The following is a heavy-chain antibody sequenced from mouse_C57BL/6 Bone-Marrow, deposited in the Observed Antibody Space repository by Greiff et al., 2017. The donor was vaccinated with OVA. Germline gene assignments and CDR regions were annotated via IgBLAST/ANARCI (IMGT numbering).Heavy chain of an antibody. V-gene: IGHV1-69*01. CDR3: ASRDY. CDR1: GYTFTSYW. J-gene: IGHJ2*01. Sequence: QVQLKQPGAELVMPGASVKLSCKASGYTFTSYWMHWVKQRPGQGLEWIGEIDPSDSYTNYNQKFKGKSTLTVDKSSSTAYMQLSSLTSEDSAVYYCASRDYWGQGTTLTVSS. CDR2: IDPSDSYT.